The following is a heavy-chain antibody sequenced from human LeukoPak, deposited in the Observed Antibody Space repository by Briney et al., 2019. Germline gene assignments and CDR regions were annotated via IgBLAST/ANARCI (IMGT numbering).Heavy chain of an antibody. V-gene: IGHV3-66*01. J-gene: IGHJ4*02. D-gene: IGHD3-22*01. Sequence: GGSLRLSRAASGFTFSKAWMSWVRQAPGKGLEWVSVIYSGGSTYYADSVKGRFTISRDNSKNTLYLQMNSLRAEDTAVYYCARDNRQMIVDYWGQGTLVIVSS. CDR2: IYSGGST. CDR1: GFTFSKAW. CDR3: ARDNRQMIVDY.